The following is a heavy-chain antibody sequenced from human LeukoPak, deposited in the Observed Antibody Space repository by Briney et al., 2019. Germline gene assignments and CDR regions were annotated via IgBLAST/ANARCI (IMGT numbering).Heavy chain of an antibody. CDR2: ISSSSSYI. CDR1: GFTFSSYS. Sequence: GGSLRLSCAASGFTFSSYSMNWVRQAPGKGLEWVSSISSSSSYIYYADSVKGRFTISRDNAKNSLYLQMNSLRAEDTAVYYCARAGLRFLEWLLSPFDYWGQGTLVTVSS. J-gene: IGHJ4*02. D-gene: IGHD3-3*01. V-gene: IGHV3-21*01. CDR3: ARAGLRFLEWLLSPFDY.